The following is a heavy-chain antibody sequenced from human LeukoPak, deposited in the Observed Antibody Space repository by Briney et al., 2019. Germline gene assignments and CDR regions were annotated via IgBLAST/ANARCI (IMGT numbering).Heavy chain of an antibody. V-gene: IGHV1-2*06. CDR1: GYTFTGYY. Sequence: ASVKVSCKASGYTFTGYYMHWVRQAPGQGLEWMGRINPNSGGTNCAQKFQGRVTMTRDTSISTAYMELSRLRSDDTAVYYCASYYYDSSGYFLGDAFDIWGQGTMVTVSS. D-gene: IGHD3-22*01. J-gene: IGHJ3*02. CDR2: INPNSGGT. CDR3: ASYYYDSSGYFLGDAFDI.